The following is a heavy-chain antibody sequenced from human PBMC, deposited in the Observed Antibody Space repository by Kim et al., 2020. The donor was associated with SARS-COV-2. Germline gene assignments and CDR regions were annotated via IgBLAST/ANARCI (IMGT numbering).Heavy chain of an antibody. J-gene: IGHJ4*02. D-gene: IGHD3-3*01. V-gene: IGHV1-69*01. Sequence: NFQGRVTITADESTSTAYMELSSLRSEDTAVYYCASIPYYDFWSGMFDYWGQGTLVTVSS. CDR3: ASIPYYDFWSGMFDY.